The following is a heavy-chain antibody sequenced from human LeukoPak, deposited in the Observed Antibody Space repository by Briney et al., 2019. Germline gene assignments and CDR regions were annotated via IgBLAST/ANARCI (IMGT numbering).Heavy chain of an antibody. V-gene: IGHV3-21*01. CDR1: GFTFSSYS. D-gene: IGHD6-19*01. CDR2: ISSSSSYI. CDR3: ASEVAGTERADY. J-gene: IGHJ4*02. Sequence: PGGSLRLSCAASGFTFSSYSMNWVRQAPGKGLEWVSSISSSSSYIYYADSVKGRFTISRDNAKNSLYLQMNSLRAEDTAVYYCASEVAGTERADYWGQGTLVTVSS.